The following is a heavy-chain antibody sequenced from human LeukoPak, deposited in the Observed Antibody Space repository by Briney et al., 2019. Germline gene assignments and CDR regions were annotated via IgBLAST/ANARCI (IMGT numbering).Heavy chain of an antibody. Sequence: GGSLRLSCAASGFTFSSYWMSWVRQAPGKGLEWVANIKQDGSEKYYVDSVKGRFTISRDNAKNSLYLQMNSLRADDTAVYYCARTDAGITFGGVIVIGGFDYWGQGTLVTVSS. CDR2: IKQDGSEK. J-gene: IGHJ4*02. CDR1: GFTFSSYW. CDR3: ARTDAGITFGGVIVIGGFDY. D-gene: IGHD3-16*02. V-gene: IGHV3-7*01.